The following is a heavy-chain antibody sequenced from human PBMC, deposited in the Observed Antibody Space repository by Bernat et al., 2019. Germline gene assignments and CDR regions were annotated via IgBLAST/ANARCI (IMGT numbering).Heavy chain of an antibody. D-gene: IGHD2-21*02. V-gene: IGHV2-5*02. CDR1: GFSLSTGGVG. Sequence: QITLKESGPTLVKPTQSLTLTCTFPGFSLSTGGVGVGWIRQPPGKALEWFALIYLDDDKRYSPSLKSRLTITKDTSKLQVVLSMTIVDPVDTATYYCARSYFRVVVVTNFIRETYFDYWGQGSLVTVSS. J-gene: IGHJ4*02. CDR3: ARSYFRVVVVTNFIRETYFDY. CDR2: IYLDDDK.